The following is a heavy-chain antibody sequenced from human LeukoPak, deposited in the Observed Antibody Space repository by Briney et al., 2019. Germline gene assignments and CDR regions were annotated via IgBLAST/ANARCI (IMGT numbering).Heavy chain of an antibody. D-gene: IGHD3-10*01. CDR1: GGSISSYY. V-gene: IGHV4-34*01. J-gene: IGHJ6*03. CDR2: INHSGST. CDR3: ARLTGDYGSGSYSYYYYYYYMDV. Sequence: PSETLSLTCTVSGGSISSYYWSWIRQPPGKGLEWIGEINHSGSTNYNPSLKSRVTISVDTSKNQFSLKLSSVTAADTAVYYCARLTGDYGSGSYSYYYYYYYMDVWGKGTTVTISS.